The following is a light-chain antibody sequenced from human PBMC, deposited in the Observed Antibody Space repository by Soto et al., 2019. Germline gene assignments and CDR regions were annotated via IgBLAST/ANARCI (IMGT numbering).Light chain of an antibody. V-gene: IGLV2-14*01. J-gene: IGLJ2*01. CDR2: DVS. Sequence: QSALTQPASVSGSPGQSITISCTGTRSDVGGYNYVSWYQQHPGKAPKLMIYDVSNRPSGVSNRLSGSKSGNTASLTISGLQADDEADYYCSSYTSSSTLVFGVGTKLTVL. CDR3: SSYTSSSTLV. CDR1: RSDVGGYNY.